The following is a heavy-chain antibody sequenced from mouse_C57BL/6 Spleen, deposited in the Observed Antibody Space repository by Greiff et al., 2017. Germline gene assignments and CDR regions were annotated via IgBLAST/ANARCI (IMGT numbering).Heavy chain of an antibody. CDR3: ARQTTVVARYFDV. D-gene: IGHD1-1*01. CDR1: GYSFTSYY. V-gene: IGHV1-66*01. J-gene: IGHJ1*03. Sequence: QVQLQQSGPELVKPGASVKISCKASGYSFTSYYIHWVKQRPGQGLEWIGWIYPGSGNTKYNEKFKGKATLTADTSSSTAYMQLSSLTSEDSAVYYCARQTTVVARYFDVWGTGTTVTVSS. CDR2: IYPGSGNT.